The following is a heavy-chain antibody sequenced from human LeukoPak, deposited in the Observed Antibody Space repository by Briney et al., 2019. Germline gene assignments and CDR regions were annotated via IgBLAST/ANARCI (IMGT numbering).Heavy chain of an antibody. D-gene: IGHD5-18*01. CDR2: IYYSGST. Sequence: PSETLSLTCTVSGGSISSYYWSWIRQPPGKGLEWIGDIYYSGSTNYNPSLKSRVTISVDTSKNQFSLKLSSVTAADTAVYYCARLGYSYGLGAYYYYYYMDVWGKGTTVTVSS. J-gene: IGHJ6*03. V-gene: IGHV4-59*01. CDR1: GGSISSYY. CDR3: ARLGYSYGLGAYYYYYYMDV.